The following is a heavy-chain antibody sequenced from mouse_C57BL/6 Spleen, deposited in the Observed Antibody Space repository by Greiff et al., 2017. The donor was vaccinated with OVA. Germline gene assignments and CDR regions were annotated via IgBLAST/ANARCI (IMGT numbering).Heavy chain of an antibody. Sequence: VKVVESGAELVRPGTSVKMSCKASGYTFTNYWIGWAKQRPGHGLEWIGDIYPGGGYTNYNEKFKGKATLTADKSSSTAYMQFSSLTSEDSAIYYCARVVATPYWYFDVWGTGTTVTVSS. CDR1: GYTFTNYW. D-gene: IGHD1-1*01. CDR3: ARVVATPYWYFDV. CDR2: IYPGGGYT. V-gene: IGHV1-63*01. J-gene: IGHJ1*03.